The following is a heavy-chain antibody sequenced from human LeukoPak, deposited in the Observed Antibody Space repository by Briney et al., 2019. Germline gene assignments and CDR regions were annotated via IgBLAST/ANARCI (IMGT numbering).Heavy chain of an antibody. D-gene: IGHD1-1*01. J-gene: IGHJ4*02. V-gene: IGHV1-18*01. CDR2: TSAHNDDT. CDR1: GYTFTSYG. CDR3: ARDWDSRNDYFDP. Sequence: ASVKVSCKASGYTFTSYGISWVRQAPGQGLEWMGWTSAHNDDTNYAETLQGRRTMTTDISTSTAYMELTSLRSDDTAVYYCARDWDSRNDYFDPWGQGTLVIVSS.